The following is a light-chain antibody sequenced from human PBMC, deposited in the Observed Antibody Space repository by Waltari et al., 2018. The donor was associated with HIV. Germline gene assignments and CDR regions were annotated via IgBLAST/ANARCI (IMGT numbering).Light chain of an antibody. Sequence: DIQMTQSPSTRSASVFNRGTITCRASHTISSLLAWYQQKPGKAPKLLIYQASSLESGVPSRFSGSGSGTAFTLTISSLQPDDSATYYCQQYNSYRYTFGPGTKLEIK. CDR3: QQYNSYRYT. CDR2: QAS. CDR1: HTISSL. V-gene: IGKV1-5*03. J-gene: IGKJ2*01.